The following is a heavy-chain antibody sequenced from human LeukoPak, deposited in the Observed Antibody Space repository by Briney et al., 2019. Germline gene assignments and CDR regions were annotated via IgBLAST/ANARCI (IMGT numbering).Heavy chain of an antibody. Sequence: PGGSLRLSCAASGFTFSDYYMSWVRQAPGKGLEWVSYISSSGTTKYYADSVKGRFTISRDNVKNSLYLQMNSLRAEDTAVYYCARAPQYSSSNWGQGTLVTASS. V-gene: IGHV3-11*01. D-gene: IGHD6-6*01. CDR2: ISSSGTTK. J-gene: IGHJ4*02. CDR3: ARAPQYSSSN. CDR1: GFTFSDYY.